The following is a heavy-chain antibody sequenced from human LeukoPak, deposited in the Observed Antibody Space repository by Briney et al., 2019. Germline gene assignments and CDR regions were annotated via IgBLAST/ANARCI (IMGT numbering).Heavy chain of an antibody. CDR2: IRYDGSNT. CDR1: GFTFSSYG. Sequence: GGSLRLSCAACGFTFSSYGMHWVRQAPGKGLEWVAFIRYDGSNTYYADSVKGRFTISRDNSKNTLYLQMNSLRAEDTAVYYCGKDQSSGWSSYFYYWGQGTLVTVSS. J-gene: IGHJ4*02. CDR3: GKDQSSGWSSYFYY. D-gene: IGHD6-19*01. V-gene: IGHV3-30*02.